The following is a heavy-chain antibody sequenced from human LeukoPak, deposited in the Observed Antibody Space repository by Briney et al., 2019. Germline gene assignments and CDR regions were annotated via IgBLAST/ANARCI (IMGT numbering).Heavy chain of an antibody. J-gene: IGHJ4*02. CDR2: ISGSGGRT. CDR1: GFTFSSYA. V-gene: IGHV3-23*01. D-gene: IGHD3-22*01. Sequence: GGSLRLSCAASGFTFSSYAMNWVRQAPGKGLEWVSAISGSGGRTYYADSVKGRFTISRDNSKNTLYLQMNSLRAEDTAVYYCAKRTTMISPGSMDYWGQGTLVTVSS. CDR3: AKRTTMISPGSMDY.